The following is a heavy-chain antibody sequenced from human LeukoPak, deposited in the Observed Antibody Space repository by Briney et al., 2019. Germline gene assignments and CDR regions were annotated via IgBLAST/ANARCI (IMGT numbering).Heavy chain of an antibody. J-gene: IGHJ5*02. CDR1: GGSVSSATYY. V-gene: IGHV4-61*01. D-gene: IGHD2-15*01. CDR3: ARARYCSGGSCYYNNWFDP. Sequence: PSETLSLTCTVSGGSVSSATYYWNWIRQPPGKGLEWIGYIYYSGSTNYNPSLKSRVTISVDTSKNQFSLNLSSVTAADTAVYYCARARYCSGGSCYYNNWFDPWGQGTLVTVSS. CDR2: IYYSGST.